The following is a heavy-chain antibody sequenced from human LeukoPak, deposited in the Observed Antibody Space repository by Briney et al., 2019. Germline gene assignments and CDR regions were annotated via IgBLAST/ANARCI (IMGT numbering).Heavy chain of an antibody. CDR3: AKGVAVVVVPAAMDY. D-gene: IGHD2-2*01. V-gene: IGHV3-30*18. J-gene: IGHJ4*02. CDR2: ISYDGSNK. CDR1: GFTFSSYG. Sequence: PGRSLRLSCAASGFTFSSYGMHWVRQAPGKGLEWVAVISYDGSNKYYADSVKGRFTISRDNSKNTLYLQMNSLRAEDTAVYYCAKGVAVVVVPAAMDYWGQGTLVTVSS.